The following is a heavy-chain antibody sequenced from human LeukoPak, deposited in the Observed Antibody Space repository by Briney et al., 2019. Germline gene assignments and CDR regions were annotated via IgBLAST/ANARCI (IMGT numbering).Heavy chain of an antibody. V-gene: IGHV1-2*02. CDR1: GYTFTGYY. CDR2: INPNSGGT. J-gene: IGHJ4*02. CDR3: ARSRRSYCTNGVCSYFDY. Sequence: ASVKVSCKASGYTFTGYYMHWVRQAPGQGLEWMGWINPNSGGTNYAQKFRGRVTMTRDTSISTAYMELSRLRSDDTAVYYCARSRRSYCTNGVCSYFDYWGQGTLVTVSS. D-gene: IGHD2-8*01.